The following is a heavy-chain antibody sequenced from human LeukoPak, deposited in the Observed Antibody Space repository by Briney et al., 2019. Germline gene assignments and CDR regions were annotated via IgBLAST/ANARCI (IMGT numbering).Heavy chain of an antibody. CDR3: AKTIWTYYHY. CDR1: GFIFSNSA. Sequence: GGSLRLSCAASGFIFSNSAMSWVRQAPGKGLEWLSIISDSGGTTYYADSVKGRFTISRDNSKNTLYLQMNSLRAEDTAVYYCAKTIWTYYHYWGQGTPVTVSS. D-gene: IGHD3/OR15-3a*01. V-gene: IGHV3-23*01. J-gene: IGHJ4*02. CDR2: ISDSGGTT.